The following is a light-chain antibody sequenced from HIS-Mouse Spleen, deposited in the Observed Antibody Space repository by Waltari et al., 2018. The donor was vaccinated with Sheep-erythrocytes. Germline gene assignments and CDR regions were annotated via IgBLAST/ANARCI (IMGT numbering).Light chain of an antibody. CDR2: EDS. Sequence: SYELTQPPSVSVSPGQTARITCSGDAFPKHSAYWYQQKSGQAPVLVIYEDSKRPSGIPERFSGSSSGTMATLTISGAQVEDEADYYCYSTDSSGNHRVFGTGTKVTVL. CDR1: AFPKHS. J-gene: IGLJ1*01. V-gene: IGLV3-10*01. CDR3: YSTDSSGNHRV.